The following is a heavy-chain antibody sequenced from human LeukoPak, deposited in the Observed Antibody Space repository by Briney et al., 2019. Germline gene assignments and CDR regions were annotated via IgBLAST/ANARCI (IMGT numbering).Heavy chain of an antibody. Sequence: PGGSLRLSCAASGFTFSSYGMHWVRQAPGKGLEWVALISFDGVKTDYADSVKGRFTISRGSSHNTLYLQMNSLRAEDTAVYYCAKDRGSSSAAYGMDVWGQGTTVTVSS. CDR2: ISFDGVKT. D-gene: IGHD6-13*01. V-gene: IGHV3-30*18. CDR1: GFTFSSYG. J-gene: IGHJ6*02. CDR3: AKDRGSSSAAYGMDV.